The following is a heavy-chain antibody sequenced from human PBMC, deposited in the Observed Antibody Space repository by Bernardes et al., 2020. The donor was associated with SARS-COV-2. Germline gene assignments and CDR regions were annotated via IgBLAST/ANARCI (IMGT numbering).Heavy chain of an antibody. Sequence: GSLRLSCEASGFSFITHGMHWVRQAPGKGLEWVAIISYDGSNKYYADSVKGRFTISRDNSKNTLNLQMNSLRVEDTAVYYCVKVYRATSRYYYYGMDVWGQGTTVTVSS. CDR3: VKVYRATSRYYYYGMDV. CDR2: ISYDGSNK. J-gene: IGHJ6*02. CDR1: GFSFITHG. D-gene: IGHD1-26*01. V-gene: IGHV3-30*18.